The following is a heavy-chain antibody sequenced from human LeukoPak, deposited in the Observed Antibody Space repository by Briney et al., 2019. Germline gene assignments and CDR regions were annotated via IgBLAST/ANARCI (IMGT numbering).Heavy chain of an antibody. Sequence: GGSLRLSCAASGFTFSSYAMSWVRQAPGKGLEWVSAISGSGGSTYYADSVKGRFTISRDNSKNTLYLQMNSLRAGDTGVYYCAKRIYYYDSSGYIDYWGQGTLVTVSS. CDR2: ISGSGGST. CDR3: AKRIYYYDSSGYIDY. CDR1: GFTFSSYA. V-gene: IGHV3-23*01. J-gene: IGHJ4*02. D-gene: IGHD3-22*01.